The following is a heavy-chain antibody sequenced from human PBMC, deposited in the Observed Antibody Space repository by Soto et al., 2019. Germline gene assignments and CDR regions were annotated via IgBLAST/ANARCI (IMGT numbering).Heavy chain of an antibody. CDR3: ARGRIQLWYPFDY. CDR1: GDSISTDY. V-gene: IGHV4-59*08. D-gene: IGHD5-18*01. CDR2: IYYGGST. Sequence: SETLSLTCTVSGDSISTDYCSWIRQSPGKGLEWIRFIYYGGSTNYNPSLKSRVTISVDTPKNQFSLKLSSVTAADTAVYYCARGRIQLWYPFDYWGQGTLVTVP. J-gene: IGHJ4*02.